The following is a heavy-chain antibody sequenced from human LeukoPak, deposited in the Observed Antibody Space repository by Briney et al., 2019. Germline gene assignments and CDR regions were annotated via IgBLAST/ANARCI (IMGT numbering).Heavy chain of an antibody. CDR2: ISGSGGST. V-gene: IGHV3-23*01. CDR1: GFTFRDYV. D-gene: IGHD6-25*01. J-gene: IGHJ4*02. CDR3: AKDLYSSAYPDYFDY. Sequence: GGSLRLSCAASGFTFRDYVMTRVRQAPGKGLEWVSAISGSGGSTYYADSVKGRFTISRDNSKDTLYLQMNSLRAEDTAVYYCAKDLYSSAYPDYFDYWGQGTLVTVSS.